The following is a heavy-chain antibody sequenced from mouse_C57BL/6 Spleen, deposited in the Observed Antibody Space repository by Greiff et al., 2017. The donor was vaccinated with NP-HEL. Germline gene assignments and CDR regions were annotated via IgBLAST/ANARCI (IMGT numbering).Heavy chain of an antibody. Sequence: VQLKQSGPGMVKPSQSLSLTCTVTGYSITSGYDWHWIRHFPGNKLEWMGYISYSGSTNYNPSLKSRISITHDTSKNHFFLKLNSVTTEDTATYYCARDYYGSFAYWGQGTLVTVSA. J-gene: IGHJ3*01. CDR3: ARDYYGSFAY. V-gene: IGHV3-1*01. D-gene: IGHD1-1*01. CDR2: ISYSGST. CDR1: GYSITSGYD.